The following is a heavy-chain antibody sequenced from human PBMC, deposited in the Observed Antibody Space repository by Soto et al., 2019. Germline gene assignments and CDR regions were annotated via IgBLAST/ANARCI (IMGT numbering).Heavy chain of an antibody. J-gene: IGHJ5*02. V-gene: IGHV3-9*01. CDR2: ISWNSGSI. D-gene: IGHD6-13*01. CDR3: AKDISGIAAAGGGFDP. CDR1: GFTFDDYA. Sequence: EVQLVESGGGLVQPGRSLRLSCAASGFTFDDYAMHWVRQAPGKGLEWVSGISWNSGSIGYADSVKGRFTISRDNAKNSLYLQMTSLRAEDTALYYCAKDISGIAAAGGGFDPWGQGTLVTVSS.